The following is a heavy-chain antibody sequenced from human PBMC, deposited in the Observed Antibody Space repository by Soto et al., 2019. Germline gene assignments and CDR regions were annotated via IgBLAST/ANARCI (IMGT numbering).Heavy chain of an antibody. J-gene: IGHJ4*02. D-gene: IGHD3-10*01. CDR1: GGTFSSYA. CDR2: IIPIFGTA. Sequence: QVQMVQSGAEVKKPGSSVKVSCKASGGTFSSYAISWVRQAPGQGLEWMGGIIPIFGTANYAQKFQGRVTITADKSTSTAYMELSSLRSEDTAVYYCATDYYGSGSYPPSPFDYWGQGTLVTVSS. V-gene: IGHV1-69*06. CDR3: ATDYYGSGSYPPSPFDY.